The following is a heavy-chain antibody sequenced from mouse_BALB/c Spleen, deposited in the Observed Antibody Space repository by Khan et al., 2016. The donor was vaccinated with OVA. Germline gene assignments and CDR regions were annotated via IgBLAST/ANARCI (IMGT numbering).Heavy chain of an antibody. Sequence: VRLQQSGAELVRPGALVKMSCKASGFNIKDYYIHWVKQRPEQGLEWIGWIDPENGNTIYDPKFQGKASITADTSSNTANLQLSSLASEDTAVYYCARSGYSAWFAYWGQGTLVTVSA. CDR3: ARSGYSAWFAY. V-gene: IGHV14-1*02. CDR2: IDPENGNT. J-gene: IGHJ3*01. CDR1: GFNIKDYY.